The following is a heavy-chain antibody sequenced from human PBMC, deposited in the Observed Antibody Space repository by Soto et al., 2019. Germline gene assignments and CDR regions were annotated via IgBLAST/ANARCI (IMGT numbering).Heavy chain of an antibody. J-gene: IGHJ4*02. Sequence: SETLSLTCTVSAGSISTYSWSLIRQPAGQGLEWIGRMYSDGSTTYNPSLKSRVTMSVDTSRSQFSLRLNSVTAADTAVYYCAREARSGYSGIFNYWGQGNRGTVSS. CDR3: AREARSGYSGIFNY. V-gene: IGHV4-4*07. CDR2: MYSDGST. D-gene: IGHD5-12*01. CDR1: AGSISTYS.